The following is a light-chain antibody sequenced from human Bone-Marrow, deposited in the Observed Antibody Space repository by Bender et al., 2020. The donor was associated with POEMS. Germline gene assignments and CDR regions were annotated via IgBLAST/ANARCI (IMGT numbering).Light chain of an antibody. CDR1: NSNIGTNA. J-gene: IGLJ3*02. V-gene: IGLV1-44*01. CDR2: SDN. CDR3: AAWDAGLSGLV. Sequence: QSVLTQPPSASGTPGQRVTISCSGSNSNIGTNAVNWYQQFPGTAPKLLIYSDNQRPSGVPDRFYAFKSGTSASLAISGLQSEDEADYYCAAWDAGLSGLVFGGGTKVTVL.